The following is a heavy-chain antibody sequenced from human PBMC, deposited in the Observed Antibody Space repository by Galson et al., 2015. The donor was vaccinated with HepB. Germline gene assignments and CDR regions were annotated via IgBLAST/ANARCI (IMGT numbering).Heavy chain of an antibody. D-gene: IGHD2-8*01. CDR1: GGSFSSYI. CDR2: IIPIYGTP. CDR3: ARGPRLTPDYYYYIDV. J-gene: IGHJ6*03. V-gene: IGHV1-69*13. Sequence: SVKVSCKASGGSFSSYIINWVRQAPGQGLEWMGAIIPIYGTPKYAQKFQGRVTISADESTNTAYMELSSLRSEDTAVYYCARGPRLTPDYYYYIDVWGKGTTVTVSS.